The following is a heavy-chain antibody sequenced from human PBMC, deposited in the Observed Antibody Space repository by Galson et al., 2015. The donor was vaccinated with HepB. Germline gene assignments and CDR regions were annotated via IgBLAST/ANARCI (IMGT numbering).Heavy chain of an antibody. J-gene: IGHJ4*02. CDR3: ARWVGYDFWSGYSSDS. D-gene: IGHD3-3*01. V-gene: IGHV3-23*01. Sequence: SLRLSCAASGFTFSSYAMTWVRQAPGKGLEWVSAISGSGDNTYYADSVKGRFTISRDNSKNTLYLQMNGLRAEDTAVYYCARWVGYDFWSGYSSDSWGQGTLVTVSS. CDR1: GFTFSSYA. CDR2: ISGSGDNT.